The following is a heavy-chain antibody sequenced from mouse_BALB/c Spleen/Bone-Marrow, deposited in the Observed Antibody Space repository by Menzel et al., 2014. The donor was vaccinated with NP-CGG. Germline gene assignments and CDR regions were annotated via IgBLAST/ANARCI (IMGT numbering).Heavy chain of an antibody. CDR3: ARQGYYGKGDY. D-gene: IGHD2-1*01. CDR1: GFDFSRYW. Sequence: VQLQQSGGGLVQPGGSLKLSCAASGFDFSRYWMSWVRQAPGKGLEWIGEINPDSSTINYTPSLKDKFIISRDNAKNTLYLQMSKVRSEDTALCYCARQGYYGKGDYWGQGTTLTVSS. J-gene: IGHJ2*01. V-gene: IGHV4-1*02. CDR2: INPDSSTI.